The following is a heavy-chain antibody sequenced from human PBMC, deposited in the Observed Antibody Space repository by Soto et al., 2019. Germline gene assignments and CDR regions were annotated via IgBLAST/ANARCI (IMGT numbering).Heavy chain of an antibody. D-gene: IGHD2-21*01. Sequence: QVQLVASGGGVVQPGRSLSLSCAASGFTFSSSSMHWVRQAPGKGLEWVAAMSYDGNSKYFADSVKGRFTISRDNSKNTLSLQMNSLGAEDSAVYYCARGRTVRDHDDFDLWGQGTLVTVSS. V-gene: IGHV3-30-3*01. CDR2: MSYDGNSK. CDR1: GFTFSSSS. J-gene: IGHJ4*02. CDR3: ARGRTVRDHDDFDL.